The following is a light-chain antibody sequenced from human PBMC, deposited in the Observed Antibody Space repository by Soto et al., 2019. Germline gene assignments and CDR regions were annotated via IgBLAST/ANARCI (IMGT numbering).Light chain of an antibody. CDR3: QQSYSTSIP. V-gene: IGKV1-39*01. Sequence: IQMTQSTSSLSASVGDRVTITCRAGQSISSYLNWYQQKPGKAPKLLIYAASSLQSGVPSRFSGSGSGTDFTLTISSLQPEDFATYYCQQSYSTSIPSGQPTRLEIK. CDR1: QSISSY. J-gene: IGKJ5*01. CDR2: AAS.